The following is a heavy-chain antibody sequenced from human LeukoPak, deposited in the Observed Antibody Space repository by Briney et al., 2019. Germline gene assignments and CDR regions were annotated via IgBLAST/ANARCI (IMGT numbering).Heavy chain of an antibody. Sequence: GGPLRLFCAASGFPYRNYWMSWVRQAPGKGLEGVANMNQDGSEKYYVDSVKGRFTISRDNAKSSMYVQMNSLRAEDTAVYYCASILRSSSGYYFDYWGQGTLVTVSS. D-gene: IGHD3-10*01. V-gene: IGHV3-7*01. J-gene: IGHJ4*02. CDR2: MNQDGSEK. CDR1: GFPYRNYW. CDR3: ASILRSSSGYYFDY.